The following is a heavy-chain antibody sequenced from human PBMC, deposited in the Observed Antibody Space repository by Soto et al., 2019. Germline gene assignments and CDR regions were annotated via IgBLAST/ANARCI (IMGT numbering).Heavy chain of an antibody. Sequence: QLQLQESGSGLVKPSQTLSLTCAVSGGSISSGGYSWGWIRQPPGKGLEWIGYIYHSGSTYYNPSPXSXXTISVDRSKNQFSLTLSSVTAADTAVYYGARVPDVWGQGTTVTVSS. J-gene: IGHJ6*02. CDR2: IYHSGST. V-gene: IGHV4-30-2*01. CDR3: ARVPDV. CDR1: GGSISSGGYS.